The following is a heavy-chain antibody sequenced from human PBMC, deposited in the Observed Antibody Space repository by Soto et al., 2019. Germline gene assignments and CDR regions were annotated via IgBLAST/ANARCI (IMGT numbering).Heavy chain of an antibody. Sequence: VGSLRLSCAASGFTFTMYSMNLVRHAPGKGLEWVSSISSTTNYIYYGDSMKGRFTISRDNAKNSLYLEMNSLRAEDTAVYYCARESEDLTSNFDYWGQGTLVTVSS. J-gene: IGHJ4*02. V-gene: IGHV3-21*06. CDR2: ISSTTNYI. CDR3: ARESEDLTSNFDY. CDR1: GFTFTMYS.